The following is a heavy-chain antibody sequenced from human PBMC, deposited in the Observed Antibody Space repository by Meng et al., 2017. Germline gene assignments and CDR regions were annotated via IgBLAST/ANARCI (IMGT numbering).Heavy chain of an antibody. Sequence: QGQLQRWVAGLLKPSETLALTRAVYGGSFSGYYWNWIRQPPGKGLEWIGEINHSGSTNYNPSLKSRVTISVDTSKNQFSLKLSSVTAADTAVYYCARVGSFLRDYWGQGTLVTVSS. CDR1: GGSFSGYY. CDR3: ARVGSFLRDY. D-gene: IGHD2/OR15-2a*01. CDR2: INHSGST. J-gene: IGHJ4*02. V-gene: IGHV4-34*01.